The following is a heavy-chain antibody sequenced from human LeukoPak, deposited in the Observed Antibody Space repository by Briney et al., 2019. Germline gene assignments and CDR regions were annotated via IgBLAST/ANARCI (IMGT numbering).Heavy chain of an antibody. CDR3: ARGTNWNDFDY. CDR2: IFYSGST. J-gene: IGHJ4*02. CDR1: GYSISSGYF. D-gene: IGHD1-1*01. V-gene: IGHV4-61*01. Sequence: SETLSLTCTVSGYSISSGYFWGWIRQPPGKGLEWIGYIFYSGSTNYNPSLKNRVTISVDTSENQFSLKLSSVTAADTAVYYCARGTNWNDFDYWGQGTLVTVSS.